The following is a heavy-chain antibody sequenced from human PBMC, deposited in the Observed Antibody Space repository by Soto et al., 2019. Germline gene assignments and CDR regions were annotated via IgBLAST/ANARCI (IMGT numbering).Heavy chain of an antibody. J-gene: IGHJ2*01. CDR2: IYYSGST. CDR3: ARAVRSGGWYAQGYFDL. Sequence: QVQLQESGPGLVKPSQTLSLTCTVSGGSISSGGYYWSWIRQHPGKGLEWIGYIYYSGSTYYNPSLKSRVTISVDTSKNQFSLKLSSVTAADTAVYYCARAVRSGGWYAQGYFDLWGRGTLVTVSS. D-gene: IGHD6-19*01. V-gene: IGHV4-31*03. CDR1: GGSISSGGYY.